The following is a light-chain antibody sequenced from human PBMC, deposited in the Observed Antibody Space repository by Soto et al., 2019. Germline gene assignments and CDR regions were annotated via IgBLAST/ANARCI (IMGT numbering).Light chain of an antibody. J-gene: IGKJ3*01. CDR3: QQSYSTPGFT. CDR2: AAS. Sequence: DRQMTQSPSSLSASVGGRVTITCRASQSISSYLNWYQQKPGKAPKLLIYAASSLQSGVPSRFSGSGSGTDFTLTISSLQPEDFATYYCQQSYSTPGFTFGPATTVDIK. V-gene: IGKV1-39*01. CDR1: QSISSY.